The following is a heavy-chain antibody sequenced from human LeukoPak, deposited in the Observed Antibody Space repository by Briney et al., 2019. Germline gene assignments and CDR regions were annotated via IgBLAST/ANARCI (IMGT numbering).Heavy chain of an antibody. V-gene: IGHV3-74*01. CDR3: AKHSQSWYIGYFEY. D-gene: IGHD1-1*01. J-gene: IGHJ4*02. Sequence: GGSLRLSCAASGLTFSSHWMHWVRQAPGKGLVWVSRIANDGSSTTYADSVKGRFTISRDNAKNMLYLQMNSLRAEDTATYYCAKHSQSWYIGYFEYWGQGTLVTVSS. CDR1: GLTFSSHW. CDR2: IANDGSST.